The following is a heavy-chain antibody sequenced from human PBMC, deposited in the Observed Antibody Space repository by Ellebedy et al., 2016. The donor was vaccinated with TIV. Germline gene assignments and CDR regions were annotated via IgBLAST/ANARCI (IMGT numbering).Heavy chain of an antibody. D-gene: IGHD3-16*02. CDR2: SNNSGGRT. J-gene: IGHJ3*02. Sequence: ETLSLTCAASGFNFSTYELNWVRQAPGKGLERVSHSNNSGGRTFYSDSVEGRFTISRDSSKNTLYLQMSSLRAEDTAVYYCMKEQMITFGGVIVMSAFDIWGQGTMVTVSS. CDR1: GFNFSTYE. V-gene: IGHV3-23*01. CDR3: MKEQMITFGGVIVMSAFDI.